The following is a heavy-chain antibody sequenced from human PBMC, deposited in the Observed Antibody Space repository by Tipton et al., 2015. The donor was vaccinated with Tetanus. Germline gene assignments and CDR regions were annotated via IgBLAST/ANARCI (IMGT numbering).Heavy chain of an antibody. V-gene: IGHV4-59*01. CDR2: VHYSGRT. J-gene: IGHJ4*02. CDR3: ARGVDRTKAGID. D-gene: IGHD5-12*01. Sequence: GLVKPSETLSLTCSVSGGSISSYYWTWIRQPPGRGLEWIGFVHYSGRTNYSPSLRSRVSLSVDTSKNQFSLNLSSVTAADTAVYYCARGVDRTKAGIDWGQGTLVTVSS. CDR1: GGSISSYY.